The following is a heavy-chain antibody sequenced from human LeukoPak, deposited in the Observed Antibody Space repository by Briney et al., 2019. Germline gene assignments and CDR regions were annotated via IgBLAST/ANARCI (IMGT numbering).Heavy chain of an antibody. CDR2: INPSGDST. V-gene: IGHV1-46*01. D-gene: IGHD2-2*02. CDR3: ARDRITLYCSSTSCYKGSYNWFDP. CDR1: GYTFTNYY. J-gene: IGHJ5*02. Sequence: ASVKVSCKASGYTFTNYYMHWVRQAPGQGLEWMGIINPSGDSTSYAQKFQGRVTMTRDTSTSTVYMELSSLRSEDTAVYYCARDRITLYCSSTSCYKGSYNWFDPWGQGTLVTVSS.